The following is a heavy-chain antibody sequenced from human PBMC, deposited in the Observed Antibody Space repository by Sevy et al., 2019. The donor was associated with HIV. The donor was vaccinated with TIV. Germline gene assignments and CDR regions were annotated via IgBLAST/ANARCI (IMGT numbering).Heavy chain of an antibody. CDR1: GFSLSNSA. J-gene: IGHJ6*02. Sequence: GGSLRLSCSGSGFSLSNSAMNWVRQTPGKGLKYVSAISRDGVSTYYTDSVRGRFTISRDNSKNTLYLQMSSLRVEDTAGYYCVKDPDYNFWREDYGMDVWGQGSTVTVSS. D-gene: IGHD3-3*01. CDR2: ISRDGVST. CDR3: VKDPDYNFWREDYGMDV. V-gene: IGHV3-64D*06.